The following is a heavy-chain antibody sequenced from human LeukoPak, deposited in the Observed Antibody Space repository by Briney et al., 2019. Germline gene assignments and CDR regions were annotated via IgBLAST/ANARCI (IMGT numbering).Heavy chain of an antibody. D-gene: IGHD3-10*01. CDR3: VRDITMVRGVLADYYYGMDV. J-gene: IGHJ6*02. V-gene: IGHV1-46*01. CDR1: GYTFTSYY. Sequence: GASVKVSCKASGYTFTSYYMHWVRQAPGQGLEWMGIINPSGGSTSYAQKFQGRVTMTRDTSTSIVYMELSSLRSEDTAVYYCVRDITMVRGVLADYYYGMDVWGQGTTVTVSS. CDR2: INPSGGST.